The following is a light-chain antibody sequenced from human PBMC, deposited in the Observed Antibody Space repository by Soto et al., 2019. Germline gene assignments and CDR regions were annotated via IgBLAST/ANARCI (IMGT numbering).Light chain of an antibody. CDR2: EVS. Sequence: QSVLTPPSPLSGSPGQSITISCTGTNKVVGSYNLVSWYQQHPGKAPKLMIYEVSKRPSGVSNRFSGSKSGNTASLTISGLQAEDEADYYCCSYAGSSTFVFGTGTKVTLL. CDR3: CSYAGSSTFV. J-gene: IGLJ1*01. CDR1: NKVVGSYNL. V-gene: IGLV2-23*02.